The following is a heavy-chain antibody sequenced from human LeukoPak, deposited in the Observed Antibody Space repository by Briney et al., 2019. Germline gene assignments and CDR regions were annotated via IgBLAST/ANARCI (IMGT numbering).Heavy chain of an antibody. Sequence: GASVKVSCKASGYTFTSYGISWVRQAPGQGLEWMGWISAYNGNTNYAQKLQGRVTMTTDTSTSTAYMELRSLRSDDTAVYYCARGGRGLLWFGESHNWFDPWGQGTLVTVSS. CDR3: ARGGRGLLWFGESHNWFDP. CDR1: GYTFTSYG. V-gene: IGHV1-18*01. CDR2: ISAYNGNT. J-gene: IGHJ5*02. D-gene: IGHD3-10*01.